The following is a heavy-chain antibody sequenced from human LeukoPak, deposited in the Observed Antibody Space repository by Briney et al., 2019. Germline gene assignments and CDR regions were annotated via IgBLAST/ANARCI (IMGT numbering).Heavy chain of an antibody. CDR2: CRKKTNSYTT. CDR1: GFTFSDHY. J-gene: IGHJ4*02. CDR3: AKVSSTDGYSFDF. V-gene: IGHV3-72*01. D-gene: IGHD5-24*01. Sequence: GGSLRLSCAASGFTFSDHYMDWVRQAPGKGLEWVGRCRKKTNSYTTEYAAAVKGRFTISRDDSKNSLYLQMNSLKTEDTAVYYCAKVSSTDGYSFDFWGQGTLVTVSS.